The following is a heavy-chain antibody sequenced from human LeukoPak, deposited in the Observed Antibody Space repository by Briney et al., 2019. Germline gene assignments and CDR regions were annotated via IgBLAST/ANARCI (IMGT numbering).Heavy chain of an antibody. Sequence: SETLSLTCAVYGGSFSVYYWSWIRQPPGKGLEWIGEINHSGSTNYNLSLKSRVTISVDTSKNQFSLKLSSVTAADTAVYYCARGGGDNWFDPWGQGTLVTVSS. V-gene: IGHV4-34*01. J-gene: IGHJ5*02. CDR3: ARGGGDNWFDP. CDR2: INHSGST. CDR1: GGSFSVYY. D-gene: IGHD3-10*01.